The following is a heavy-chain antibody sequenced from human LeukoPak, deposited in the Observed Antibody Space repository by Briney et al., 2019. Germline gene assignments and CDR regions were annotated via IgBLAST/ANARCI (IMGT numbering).Heavy chain of an antibody. D-gene: IGHD3-3*01. J-gene: IGHJ3*02. Sequence: SETLSLTCTVSGGSVSSGSYYWSWIRQPPGKGLEWIGYIYYSGSTNYNPSLKCRVTISVDTSKNQFSLKLSSVTAADTAVYYCARDADFWSGYYAFDIWGQGTMVTVSS. CDR3: ARDADFWSGYYAFDI. V-gene: IGHV4-61*01. CDR2: IYYSGST. CDR1: GGSVSSGSYY.